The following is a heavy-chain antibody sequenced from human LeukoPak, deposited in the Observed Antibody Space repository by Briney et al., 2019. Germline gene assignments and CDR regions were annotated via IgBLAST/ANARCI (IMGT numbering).Heavy chain of an antibody. Sequence: GESLKISCQGSGYTFTDYWIGWVRQVPGKGLEWMGSINPGDSDTRYSPCFQGHGTISADKSISTAYLQWSSLKASDTAMYYCARQSGSGGGNFDYWGQGTLVAVSS. CDR1: GYTFTDYW. J-gene: IGHJ4*02. D-gene: IGHD2-15*01. V-gene: IGHV5-51*01. CDR2: INPGDSDT. CDR3: ARQSGSGGGNFDY.